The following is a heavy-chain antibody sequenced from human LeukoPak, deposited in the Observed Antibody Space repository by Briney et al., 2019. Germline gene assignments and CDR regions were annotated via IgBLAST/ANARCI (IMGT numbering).Heavy chain of an antibody. Sequence: SETLSRTCIVSGGSITSYYWSWIRQPAGKGLEWIGRIYSSGNTNYNPSLKSRVTMSVDTSKNQFSLNLSSVTAADTAVYYCARNYYDSSGYYYWVDLWGRGTLVTVSS. J-gene: IGHJ2*01. CDR2: IYSSGNT. CDR3: ARNYYDSSGYYYWVDL. V-gene: IGHV4-4*07. D-gene: IGHD3-22*01. CDR1: GGSITSYY.